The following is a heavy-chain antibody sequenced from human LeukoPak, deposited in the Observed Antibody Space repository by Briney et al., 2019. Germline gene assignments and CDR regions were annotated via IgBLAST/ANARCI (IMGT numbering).Heavy chain of an antibody. J-gene: IGHJ4*02. CDR3: AGGPGYSSSLVVS. CDR2: IYYSGST. V-gene: IGHV4-39*01. CDR1: GGSISSSSYY. Sequence: SETLSLTCTVSGGSISSSSYYWGWIRQPPGKGLEWIGSIYYSGSTYYNPSLKSRVTISVDTSKNQFSLKLSSVTAADTAVYYCAGGPGYSSSLVVSWGQGTLVTVSS. D-gene: IGHD6-13*01.